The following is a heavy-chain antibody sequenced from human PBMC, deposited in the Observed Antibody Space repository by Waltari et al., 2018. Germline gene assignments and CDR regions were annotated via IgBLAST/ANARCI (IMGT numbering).Heavy chain of an antibody. V-gene: IGHV1-24*01. CDR3: ATDPFAAFDI. CDR1: GYTLTELS. CDR2: FDPEEGET. Sequence: QVQLVQSGAEVQKPGASVKVSCKVSGYTLTELSMHWVRQAPGKGLEWMGGFDPEEGETIYAQKFQGRVTMNEDTSTDTAYMELSSLRSEDTAVYYCATDPFAAFDIWGQGTMVTVSS. D-gene: IGHD3-16*01. J-gene: IGHJ3*02.